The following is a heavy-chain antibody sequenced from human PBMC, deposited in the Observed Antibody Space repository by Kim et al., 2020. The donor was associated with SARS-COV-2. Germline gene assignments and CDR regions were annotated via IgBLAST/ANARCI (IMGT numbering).Heavy chain of an antibody. D-gene: IGHD6-19*01. CDR3: ARGLGYSSGRYGDYYGMDV. CDR2: IIPIFGTA. Sequence: SVKVSCKASGGTFSSYAISWVRQAPGQGLEWMGGIIPIFGTANYAQKFQGRVTITADESTSTAYMELSSLRSEDTAVYYCARGLGYSSGRYGDYYGMDVWGQGTTVTVSS. V-gene: IGHV1-69*13. CDR1: GGTFSSYA. J-gene: IGHJ6*02.